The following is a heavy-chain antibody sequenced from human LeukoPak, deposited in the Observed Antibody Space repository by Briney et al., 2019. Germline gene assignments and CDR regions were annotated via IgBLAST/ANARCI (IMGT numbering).Heavy chain of an antibody. Sequence: KSSETLSLTCAVYGGSFSGHYWSWIRQPPGKGLEWIGEINQSGSTNYNPSLKSRVTISVDTSKNQFSLKLSSVTAADTAVYYCARWRLGSGQAFDYGGQGTLVTVSS. CDR3: ARWRLGSGQAFDY. CDR2: INQSGST. D-gene: IGHD6-19*01. CDR1: GGSFSGHY. V-gene: IGHV4-34*01. J-gene: IGHJ4*02.